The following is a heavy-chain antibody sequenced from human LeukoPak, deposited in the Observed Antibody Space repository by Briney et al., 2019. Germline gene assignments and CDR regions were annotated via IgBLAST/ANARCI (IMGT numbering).Heavy chain of an antibody. V-gene: IGHV3-48*01. Sequence: GGSLRLSCAASGFTFSSYSMNWVRQAPGKGLEWVSYISSSSSTIYYADSVKGRFTISRGNAKNSLYLQMNSLRAEDTAVYYCASNSRYCSGGSCYSEFDYWGQGTLVTVSS. CDR1: GFTFSSYS. CDR3: ASNSRYCSGGSCYSEFDY. J-gene: IGHJ4*02. CDR2: ISSSSSTI. D-gene: IGHD2-15*01.